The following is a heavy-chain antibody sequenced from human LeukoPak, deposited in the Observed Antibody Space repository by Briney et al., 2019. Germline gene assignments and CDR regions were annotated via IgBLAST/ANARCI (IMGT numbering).Heavy chain of an antibody. CDR3: ARGVRINDY. J-gene: IGHJ4*02. V-gene: IGHV4-39*07. CDR1: GDSINSSNYY. D-gene: IGHD1-1*01. Sequence: SETLSLTCTVSGDSINSSNYYWGWLRQPPGKGLEWIGSIYYSGSTYYNPSLKSRVTISVDTSKNQFSLKLSSVTAADTAVYYCARGVRINDYWGQGTLVTVSS. CDR2: IYYSGST.